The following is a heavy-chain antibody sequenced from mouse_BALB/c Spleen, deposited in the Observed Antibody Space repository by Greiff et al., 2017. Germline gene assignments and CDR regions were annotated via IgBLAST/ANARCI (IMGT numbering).Heavy chain of an antibody. V-gene: IGHV5-6*01. J-gene: IGHJ3*01. D-gene: IGHD1-2*01. CDR3: ARLTTASWFAY. CDR1: GFTFSSYG. Sequence: EVKLVESGGDLVKPGGSLKLSCAASGFTFSSYGMSWVRQTPDKRLEWVATISSGGSYTYYPDSVKGRFTISRDNAKNTLYLQMSSLKSEDTAMYYCARLTTASWFAYWGQGTLVTVSA. CDR2: ISSGGSYT.